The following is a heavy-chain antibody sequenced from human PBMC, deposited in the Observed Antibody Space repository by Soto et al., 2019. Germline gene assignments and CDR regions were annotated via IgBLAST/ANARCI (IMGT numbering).Heavy chain of an antibody. D-gene: IGHD3-3*01. CDR3: ARETYDFWSAGWKPFDP. J-gene: IGHJ5*02. V-gene: IGHV3-33*01. CDR1: GFSFRSYG. CDR2: IWYDGTKK. Sequence: QLQLVESGGDVVQPGRSLSLSCAASGFSFRSYGMHWVRQAPGKGLEWVAVIWYDGTKKYYAESVKGRFIISRDNSKNMLYLEMNSLRVDDTAMYYCARETYDFWSAGWKPFDPWGQGTLVTVSP.